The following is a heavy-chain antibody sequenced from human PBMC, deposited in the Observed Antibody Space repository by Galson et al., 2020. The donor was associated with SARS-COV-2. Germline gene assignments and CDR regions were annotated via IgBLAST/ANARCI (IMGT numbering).Heavy chain of an antibody. CDR1: GFSLSTSGVG. V-gene: IGHV2-5*02. D-gene: IGHD5-12*01. Sequence: SGPTLVKPTQTLTLTCTFSGFSLSTSGVGVGWIRQPPGKALEWLALIYWDDDKRYSPSLKSRLTITKDTSKNQVVLTMTNMDPVDTATYYCAHRHRVATLTDAFDIWGQGTMVTVSS. J-gene: IGHJ3*02. CDR2: IYWDDDK. CDR3: AHRHRVATLTDAFDI.